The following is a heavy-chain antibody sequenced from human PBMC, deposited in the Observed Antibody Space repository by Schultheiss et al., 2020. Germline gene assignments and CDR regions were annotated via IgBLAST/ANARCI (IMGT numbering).Heavy chain of an antibody. V-gene: IGHV3-64*01. CDR2: ISSNGGST. CDR3: ARDAVAGGFDP. D-gene: IGHD6-19*01. Sequence: GGSLRLSCAASGFTFSSYAMHWVRQAPGKGLEYVSAISSNGGSTYYANSVKGRFTISRDNSKNTLYLQMGSLRAEDMAVYYCARDAVAGGFDPWGQGTLVNGYS. CDR1: GFTFSSYA. J-gene: IGHJ5*02.